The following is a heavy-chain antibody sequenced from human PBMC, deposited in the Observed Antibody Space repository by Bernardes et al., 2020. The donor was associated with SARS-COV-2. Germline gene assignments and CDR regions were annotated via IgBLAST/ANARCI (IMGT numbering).Heavy chain of an antibody. V-gene: IGHV3-7*01. D-gene: IGHD3-10*01. CDR1: GFSFSSYW. Sequence: GGSLRLSCAASGFSFSSYWMSWVRQAPGKGLEWVSNIKQDGSDKYYVDSVKGRFTISRDNAKNSLYLQMNSLRAEDTAVYYCARDRGDGSFEYWGQGTLVTVSS. CDR3: ARDRGDGSFEY. J-gene: IGHJ4*02. CDR2: IKQDGSDK.